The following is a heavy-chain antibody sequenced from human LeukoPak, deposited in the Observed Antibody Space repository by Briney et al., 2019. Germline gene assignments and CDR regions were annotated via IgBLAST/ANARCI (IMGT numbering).Heavy chain of an antibody. CDR3: STRDQSRTDVVPPDY. CDR1: GASVSSDNW. J-gene: IGHJ4*02. CDR2: IHQRGNT. V-gene: IGHV4/OR15-8*02. Sequence: PSETLSLTCVVSGASVSSDNWWTWVRQPPGKGLEWIGEIHQRGNTNYNLSLMGRVTISIDKSRNYLSLNLRYVTAADTAVYYCSTRDQSRTDVVPPDYWGQGILVTVSS. D-gene: IGHD5-24*01.